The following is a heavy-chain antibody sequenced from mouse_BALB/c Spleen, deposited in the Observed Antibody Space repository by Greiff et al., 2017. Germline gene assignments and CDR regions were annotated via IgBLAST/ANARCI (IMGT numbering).Heavy chain of an antibody. CDR1: GFTFSSYT. CDR2: ISNGGGST. CDR3: ARHGAYYGNYVSFAY. D-gene: IGHD2-10*01. V-gene: IGHV5-12-2*01. J-gene: IGHJ3*01. Sequence: DVMLVESGGGLVQPGGSLKLSCAASGFTFSSYTMSWVRQTPEKRLEWVAYISNGGGSTYYPDTVKGRFTISRDNAKNTLYLQMSSLKSEDTAMYYCARHGAYYGNYVSFAYWGQGTLVTVSA.